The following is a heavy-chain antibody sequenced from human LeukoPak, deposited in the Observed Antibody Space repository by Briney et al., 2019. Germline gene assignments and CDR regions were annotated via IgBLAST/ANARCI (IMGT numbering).Heavy chain of an antibody. V-gene: IGHV3-30*02. Sequence: PGGSLRLSCAASGFTFSNYGMHWVRQAPGKGLESGASIRYDGFNKYYADSLKGRFTISRDNSKNTLYLQMNSLRAEDTAVYYCAKKTIVGATVDAFDIWGQGTMVIVSS. CDR1: GFTFSNYG. D-gene: IGHD1-26*01. CDR2: IRYDGFNK. J-gene: IGHJ3*02. CDR3: AKKTIVGATVDAFDI.